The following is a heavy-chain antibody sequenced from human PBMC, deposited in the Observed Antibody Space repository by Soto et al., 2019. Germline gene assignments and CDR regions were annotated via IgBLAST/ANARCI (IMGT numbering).Heavy chain of an antibody. D-gene: IGHD3-3*01. CDR2: IYWDGDK. J-gene: IGHJ5*02. Sequence: QIKLIESGPTLVKPTQTLTLTCTISGFSLSTSGAAVGWVRQPPGSALEWLALIYWDGDKRYNASLGNRLTITKDTSMNQVVLTLTNVDPADTATYYCAHRATMTIFGLIIDNGIWFDPWGQGTRVIVSS. V-gene: IGHV2-5*02. CDR3: AHRATMTIFGLIIDNGIWFDP. CDR1: GFSLSTSGAA.